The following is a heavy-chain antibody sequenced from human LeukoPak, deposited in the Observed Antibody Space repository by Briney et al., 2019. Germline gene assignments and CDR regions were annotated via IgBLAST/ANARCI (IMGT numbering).Heavy chain of an antibody. D-gene: IGHD3-10*01. Sequence: ASVKVSCKASGYTFTGYYMHWVRQAPGQGLEWMGWINPNSGGTNYAQKFQGRVTMTRDTSISTAYMELSRLRSDDTAVYYCARAHERYYYGSGSQHNWFDPWGQGTLVTVTS. CDR2: INPNSGGT. CDR3: ARAHERYYYGSGSQHNWFDP. V-gene: IGHV1-2*02. J-gene: IGHJ5*02. CDR1: GYTFTGYY.